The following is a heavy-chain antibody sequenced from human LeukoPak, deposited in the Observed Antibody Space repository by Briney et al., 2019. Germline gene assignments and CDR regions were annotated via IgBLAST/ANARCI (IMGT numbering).Heavy chain of an antibody. CDR2: INPNSGGA. V-gene: IGHV1-2*04. CDR3: ARGGEVLDPMIVVVKDAFDI. D-gene: IGHD3-22*01. Sequence: VASVKVSCKASGGTFSSYAISWVRQAPGQGLEWMGWINPNSGGANYAQKFQGWVTMTRDTSISTAYMELSRLRSDDTAVYYCARGGEVLDPMIVVVKDAFDIWGQGTMVTVSS. CDR1: GGTFSSYA. J-gene: IGHJ3*02.